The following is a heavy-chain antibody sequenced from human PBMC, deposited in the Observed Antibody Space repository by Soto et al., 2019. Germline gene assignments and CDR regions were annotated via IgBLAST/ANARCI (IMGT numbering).Heavy chain of an antibody. CDR2: INNDGSST. J-gene: IGHJ4*02. D-gene: IGHD2-15*01. Sequence: GGFLRLSCAASGFTFSSYWMHWVRQAPGKGLVWVSRINNDGSSTSYADSVKGRFTISRDNSKDTVYLQMSSLRAEDTAVYYCARDFSMVVVAPGYWGQGTLVTVSS. CDR3: ARDFSMVVVAPGY. V-gene: IGHV3-74*01. CDR1: GFTFSSYW.